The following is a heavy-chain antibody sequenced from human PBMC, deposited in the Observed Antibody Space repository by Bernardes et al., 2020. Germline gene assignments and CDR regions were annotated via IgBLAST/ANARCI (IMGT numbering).Heavy chain of an antibody. J-gene: IGHJ4*02. Sequence: SGPTLVKPTQTLTLTCTFSGFSLSTSGVAVGWIRQPPGKALEWLALIYWDDDKRYKPSLKSRLTITKDTSKNQVVLTMTDMDPVDIATYYCAHLYSGSYSRNFDYWGPGTLVIVSS. CDR1: GFSLSTSGVA. D-gene: IGHD1-26*01. CDR3: AHLYSGSYSRNFDY. V-gene: IGHV2-5*02. CDR2: IYWDDDK.